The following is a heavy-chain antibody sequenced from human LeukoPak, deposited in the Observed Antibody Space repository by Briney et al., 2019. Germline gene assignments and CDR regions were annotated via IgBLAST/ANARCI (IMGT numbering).Heavy chain of an antibody. CDR3: AKPPGLRRLDP. J-gene: IGHJ5*02. CDR1: GFTSSDYC. V-gene: IGHV3-23*01. Sequence: GGSLRLSCAASGFTSSDYCMNWVRQAPGKGLAWVSGINNSGGSTYYADSVKGRFTISRDNSKNTLYLQMNSLRAEDTAVYYCAKPPGLRRLDPWGQGTLVTVSS. CDR2: INNSGGST. D-gene: IGHD5-12*01.